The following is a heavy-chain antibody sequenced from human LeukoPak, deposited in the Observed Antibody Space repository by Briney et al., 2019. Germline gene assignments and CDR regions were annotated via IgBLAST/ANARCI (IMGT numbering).Heavy chain of an antibody. CDR2: IYTSGST. V-gene: IGHV4-61*02. Sequence: SETLSLTCTVSGGSISSGSYYWSWIRQPAGKGLEWIGRIYTSGSTNYNPSLKSRVTISVDTSKNQFSLKLSSVTAADTAVYYCARGLSGSYYYYYYYMDVWGKGTTVTISS. CDR3: ARGLSGSYYYYYYYMDV. CDR1: GGSISSGSYY. D-gene: IGHD1-26*01. J-gene: IGHJ6*03.